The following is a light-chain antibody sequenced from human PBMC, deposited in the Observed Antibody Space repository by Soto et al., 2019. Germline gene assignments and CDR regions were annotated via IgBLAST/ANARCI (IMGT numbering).Light chain of an antibody. CDR1: QGISSY. J-gene: IGKJ4*01. CDR2: AAS. Sequence: AIRMTQSPSSFSASTGDRVTITCRASQGISSYLAWYQQNPGKAPKLLIYAASTLQSGDPSRFSGSGSGTDFTLTISGLQSEDFATYNCQQYCSYPLTFGGGTKLEIK. CDR3: QQYCSYPLT. V-gene: IGKV1-8*01.